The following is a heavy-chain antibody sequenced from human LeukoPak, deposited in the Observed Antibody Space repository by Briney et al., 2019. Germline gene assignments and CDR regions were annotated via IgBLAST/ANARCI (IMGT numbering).Heavy chain of an antibody. CDR1: GFTFSSYW. CDR3: ARESGRWELLGAVGYYFDY. D-gene: IGHD1-26*01. CDR2: IKQDGSEK. V-gene: IGHV3-7*01. J-gene: IGHJ4*02. Sequence: GGSLRLSCAASGFTFSSYWMSWVRQAPGKGLEWVANIKQDGSEKYYVDSVKGRFTISRDNAKNSLYLQMNSLRAEDTAVYYCARESGRWELLGAVGYYFDYWGQGTLVTVSS.